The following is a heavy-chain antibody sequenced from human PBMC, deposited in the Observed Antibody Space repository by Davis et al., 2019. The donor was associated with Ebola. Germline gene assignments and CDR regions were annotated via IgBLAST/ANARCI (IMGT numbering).Heavy chain of an antibody. D-gene: IGHD6-19*01. CDR3: ARAHRTVAAG. Sequence: SETLSLTCAVYGGSFSGYYWSWIRRPPGKGLEWIGEINHSGSTNYNPSLKSRVTISVDTSKNQFSLKLSSVTAADTAVYYCARAHRTVAAGWGQGTLVTVSS. CDR1: GGSFSGYY. V-gene: IGHV4-34*01. J-gene: IGHJ4*02. CDR2: INHSGST.